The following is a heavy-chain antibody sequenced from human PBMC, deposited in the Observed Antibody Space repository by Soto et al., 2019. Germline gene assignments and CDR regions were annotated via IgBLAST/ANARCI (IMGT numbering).Heavy chain of an antibody. V-gene: IGHV1-2*02. CDR3: ALPRYCSGSRRHNYYHGLDV. J-gene: IGHJ6*02. D-gene: IGHD2-15*01. CDR2: INPNSVAT. Sequence: ASVKVSCKTSGYTFTGYYIHWVRQAPGQGLEWMGWINPNSVATNYAQQFMGRVTMTKDKSISTAYLELTRLSSDDTAVYYCALPRYCSGSRRHNYYHGLDVWGQGNTVTVSS. CDR1: GYTFTGYY.